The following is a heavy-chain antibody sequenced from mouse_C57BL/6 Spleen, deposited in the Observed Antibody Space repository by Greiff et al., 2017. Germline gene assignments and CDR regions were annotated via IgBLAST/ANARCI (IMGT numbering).Heavy chain of an antibody. CDR2: ISPGSGST. CDR1: GYTFTSYW. V-gene: IGHV1-55*01. J-gene: IGHJ4*01. CDR3: ARDWGLAMDY. Sequence: QVQLQQPGAELVQPGASVKMSCKASGYTFTSYWITWVKQRPGQGLEWIGDISPGSGSTNYNEKFKSKATLTVDTSSSTAYMQLSSLQSEDSAVYYCARDWGLAMDYWGQGTSVTVSS. D-gene: IGHD4-1*01.